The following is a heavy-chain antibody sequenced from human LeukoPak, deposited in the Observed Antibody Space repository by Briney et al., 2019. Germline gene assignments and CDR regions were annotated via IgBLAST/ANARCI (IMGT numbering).Heavy chain of an antibody. D-gene: IGHD6-19*01. V-gene: IGHV3-20*04. CDR3: ARGSTQYSSGWYGLNY. Sequence: GGSLRLSCEASGFTFDDYGMSWVRQRPGRGLEWVSGINRNGGSTDYADSVKGRFTISRDNAKNSHFLQMNSLRAEDTAVYYCARGSTQYSSGWYGLNYWGQGTLVTVSS. CDR2: INRNGGST. CDR1: GFTFDDYG. J-gene: IGHJ4*02.